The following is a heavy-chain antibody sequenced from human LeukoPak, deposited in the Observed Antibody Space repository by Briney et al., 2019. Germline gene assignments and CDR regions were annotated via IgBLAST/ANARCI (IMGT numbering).Heavy chain of an antibody. V-gene: IGHV3-33*01. D-gene: IGHD4-17*01. CDR1: GFSFSSYG. J-gene: IGHJ4*02. Sequence: GGSLRLSCAASGFSFSSYGMHWVRQAPGKGLEWVAVIWYDGSKKYYADSVKGRFTISRDNSKNTLSLHMNSLKASDTAMYYCARLPRGGDYYFDYWGQGTLVTVSS. CDR2: IWYDGSKK. CDR3: ARLPRGGDYYFDY.